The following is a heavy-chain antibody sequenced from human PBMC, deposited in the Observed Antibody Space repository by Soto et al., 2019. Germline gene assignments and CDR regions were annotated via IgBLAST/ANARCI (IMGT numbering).Heavy chain of an antibody. V-gene: IGHV1-18*01. Sequence: QVQLVQSGAEVKKPGASVKVSCKASGYTFTSYGISWVRQAPGQGLEWMGWISAYNGNTNYAQKLQGKVTMTTDTSTSTAYIELRSLRSDDTAVYYCARFSGTVKSYYYYGMDVWGQGTTVTVSS. CDR3: ARFSGTVKSYYYYGMDV. J-gene: IGHJ6*02. D-gene: IGHD3-10*01. CDR1: GYTFTSYG. CDR2: ISAYNGNT.